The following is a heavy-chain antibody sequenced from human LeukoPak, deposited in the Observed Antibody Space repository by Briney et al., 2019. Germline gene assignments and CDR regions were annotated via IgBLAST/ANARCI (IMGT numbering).Heavy chain of an antibody. V-gene: IGHV1-46*01. CDR2: INPSGGST. Sequence: ASVKVSCKASRYTFTSYYMHWVRQAPGQGLEWMGIINPSGGSTSYAQKFQGRVTMTRDMSTSTVYMELSSLRSEDTAVYYCAADSGSYRYYFDYWGQGTLVTVSS. D-gene: IGHD1-26*01. CDR1: RYTFTSYY. J-gene: IGHJ4*02. CDR3: AADSGSYRYYFDY.